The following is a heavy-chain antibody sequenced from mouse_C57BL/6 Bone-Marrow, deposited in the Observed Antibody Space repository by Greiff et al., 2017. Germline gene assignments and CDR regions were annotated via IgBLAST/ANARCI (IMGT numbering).Heavy chain of an antibody. J-gene: IGHJ4*01. V-gene: IGHV7-1*01. CDR1: RFTFSDFY. Sequence: EVKLMESGGGLVQSGRSLRLSCATSRFTFSDFYMEWVRQAPGKGLEWIAASRNKANDYTTEYSASVKGRFIVSRDTSQSILYLQMNALRAEDTAIYYCARDPITTVVGPYAMDYWGQGTSVTVSS. D-gene: IGHD1-1*01. CDR3: ARDPITTVVGPYAMDY. CDR2: SRNKANDYTT.